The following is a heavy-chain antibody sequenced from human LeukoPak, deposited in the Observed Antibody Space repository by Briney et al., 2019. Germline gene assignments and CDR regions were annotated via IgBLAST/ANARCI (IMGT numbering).Heavy chain of an antibody. D-gene: IGHD6-13*01. Sequence: PSETLSLTCTVSGGSISSSNYYWGWIRQPPGKGLEWIGSIYYSGSNYSNPSLKSRVTISVDTSKNQFSLKLSSVTAADTAVYYCARGPRGYSSSWYPLWGQGTLVTVSS. J-gene: IGHJ4*02. CDR2: IYYSGSN. V-gene: IGHV4-39*01. CDR3: ARGPRGYSSSWYPL. CDR1: GGSISSSNYY.